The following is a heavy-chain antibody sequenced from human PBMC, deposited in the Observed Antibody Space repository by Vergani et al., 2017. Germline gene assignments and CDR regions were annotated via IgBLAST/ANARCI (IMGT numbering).Heavy chain of an antibody. J-gene: IGHJ4*02. CDR1: GFTFSNFG. Sequence: QVQLVESAGGVVQPGGSLRLSCAASGFTFSNFGMHWIRQAPGKGLEWLAYIGKDGINTRYRDALKGRFTVSTDNSKDILYLQMDSLRREDTALYYGAKYLRDSTDGLPDSWGPGTLVIVSS. CDR2: IGKDGINT. V-gene: IGHV3-30*02. CDR3: AKYLRDSTDGLPDS. D-gene: IGHD2-21*02.